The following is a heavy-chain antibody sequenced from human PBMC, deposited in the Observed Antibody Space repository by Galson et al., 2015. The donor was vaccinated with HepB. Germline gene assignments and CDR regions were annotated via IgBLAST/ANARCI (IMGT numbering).Heavy chain of an antibody. CDR3: AKSEEGTVTSTCFDI. J-gene: IGHJ3*02. V-gene: IGHV3-30*18. CDR2: ISYDGSNK. CDR1: GFTFSSYG. D-gene: IGHD4-17*01. Sequence: SLRLSCAASGFTFSSYGMHWVRQAPGKGLEWVAVISYDGSNKYYADSVKGRFTISRDNSKNTLYLQMNSLRAEDTAVYYCAKSEEGTVTSTCFDIWGQGTMVTVSS.